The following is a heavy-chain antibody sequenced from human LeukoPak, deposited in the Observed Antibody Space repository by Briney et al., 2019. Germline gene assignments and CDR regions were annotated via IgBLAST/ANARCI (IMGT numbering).Heavy chain of an antibody. D-gene: IGHD1-1*01. CDR2: IKQDGSEK. CDR3: ARDYSWNSLDY. Sequence: TGGSLRLSCAASGFTFSSYWMSWVRQAPGKGQEWVANIKQDGSEKYYVDSVKGRFTISRDNAKNSLYLQMNSLRDDDAAVYYCARDYSWNSLDYWGQGTLVTVFS. CDR1: GFTFSSYW. V-gene: IGHV3-7*01. J-gene: IGHJ4*02.